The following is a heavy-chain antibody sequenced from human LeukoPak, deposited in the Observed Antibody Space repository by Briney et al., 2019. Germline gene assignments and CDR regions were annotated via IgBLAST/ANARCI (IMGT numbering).Heavy chain of an antibody. D-gene: IGHD1-1*01. CDR3: ARDHRGCLQMGDAFDI. CDR2: IWYDGSNK. V-gene: IGHV3-33*01. CDR1: GFTFSSYG. Sequence: GRSLRLSCAASGFTFSSYGMHWVRQAPGKGLEWVAVIWYDGSNKYYADSVKGRFTISRDNSKNTLYLQMNSLRAEDTAVYYCARDHRGCLQMGDAFDIWGQGTMVTVSS. J-gene: IGHJ3*02.